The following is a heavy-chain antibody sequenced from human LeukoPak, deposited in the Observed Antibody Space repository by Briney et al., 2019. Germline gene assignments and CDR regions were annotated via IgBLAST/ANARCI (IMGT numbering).Heavy chain of an antibody. V-gene: IGHV4-39*07. CDR2: IYYSGST. CDR1: GGSISSSSYY. D-gene: IGHD6-13*01. Sequence: SETLSLTCTVSGGSISSSSYYWGWIRQPPGKGLEWIGSIYYSGSTYYNPSLKSRVTISVDTSKNQFSLKLSSVTAADTAVYYCARGLDSSSWNPSYYFDYWGQGTLVTVSS. J-gene: IGHJ4*02. CDR3: ARGLDSSSWNPSYYFDY.